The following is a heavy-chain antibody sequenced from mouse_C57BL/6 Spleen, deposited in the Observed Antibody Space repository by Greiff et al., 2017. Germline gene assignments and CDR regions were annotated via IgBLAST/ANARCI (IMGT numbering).Heavy chain of an antibody. V-gene: IGHV1-64*01. CDR2: IHPNSGSS. J-gene: IGHJ3*01. CDR1: GYTFTSYW. Sequence: VQLQQPGAELVKPGASVKLSCKASGYTFTSYWMHWVKQRPGQGLEWIGMIHPNSGSSNYNEKFKSKATLTVDKSSSTAYMQLSSLTSEDSAVYYCAREGLGGGIAYWGQGTLVTVSA. CDR3: AREGLGGGIAY. D-gene: IGHD3-1*01.